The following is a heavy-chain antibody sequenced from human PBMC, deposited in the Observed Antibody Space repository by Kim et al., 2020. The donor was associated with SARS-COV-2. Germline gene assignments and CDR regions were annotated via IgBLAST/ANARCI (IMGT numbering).Heavy chain of an antibody. Sequence: SETLSLTCAVSGGSISSSSYYWAWIRQPPGKGLEWIGSIYYSGDSYYTPSLESRVTISVDTSKNQFSLRLSSVTAADTAIYYCARRRTTTLELWGQGTLVTVSS. V-gene: IGHV4-39*01. CDR1: GGSISSSSYY. CDR3: ARRRTTTLEL. D-gene: IGHD4-17*01. CDR2: IYYSGDS. J-gene: IGHJ4*02.